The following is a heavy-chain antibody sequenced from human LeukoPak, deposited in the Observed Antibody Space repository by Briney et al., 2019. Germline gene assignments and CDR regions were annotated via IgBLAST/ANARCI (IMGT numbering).Heavy chain of an antibody. Sequence: ETLSLXCTVSSGSFRTYYWSWIRQPPGKGLEWIGYIFYNEGTSYNPSLKSRVTISVDTFNKQISLKGKYVNAADTAMYYCVKSNSRYQPWTLDIWGRGTMVTVSS. CDR1: SGSFRTYY. V-gene: IGHV4-59*01. J-gene: IGHJ3*02. D-gene: IGHD2-2*01. CDR3: VKSNSRYQPWTLDI. CDR2: IFYNEGT.